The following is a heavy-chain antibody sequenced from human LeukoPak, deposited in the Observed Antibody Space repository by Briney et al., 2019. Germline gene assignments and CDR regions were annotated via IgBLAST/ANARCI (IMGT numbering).Heavy chain of an antibody. CDR2: IYCSGST. CDR1: GRSISIYY. V-gene: IGHV4-59*01. CDR3: ARGGVLLWFGEVGDFDY. D-gene: IGHD3-10*01. Sequence: PSETLSLTCTVSGRSISIYYCSWIRQPPGKGLEWIGYIYCSGSTNCNPSLKSRVTISVDPSKNQCSKKLSSVTAADTAVYYCARGGVLLWFGEVGDFDYWGQGTLVTVSS. J-gene: IGHJ4*02.